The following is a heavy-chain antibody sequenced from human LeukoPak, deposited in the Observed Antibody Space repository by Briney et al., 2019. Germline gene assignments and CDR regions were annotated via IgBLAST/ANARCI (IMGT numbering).Heavy chain of an antibody. CDR3: AKDALRSSGSYYSDY. CDR2: ISGSGGST. V-gene: IGHV3-23*01. Sequence: GGSLRLSCAAPGFTFSSYAMSWVRQAPGKGLEWVSTISGSGGSTYYADSVKGRFTISKDNSKNTVYLQMNSLRAEDTAVYYCAKDALRSSGSYYSDYWGQGTLVTVSS. CDR1: GFTFSSYA. J-gene: IGHJ4*02. D-gene: IGHD1-26*01.